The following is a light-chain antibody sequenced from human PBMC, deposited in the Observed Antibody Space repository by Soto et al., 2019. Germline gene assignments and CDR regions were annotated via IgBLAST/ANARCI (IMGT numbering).Light chain of an antibody. CDR1: QSVSSSY. CDR3: QQYGSSPPFT. CDR2: GAS. J-gene: IGKJ3*01. V-gene: IGKV3-20*01. Sequence: EIVLTQSPGTLSLSPGEIATLSCRASQSVSSSYLAWYQQKPGQAPRLLIYGASSRATGIPDRFSGSGSGTDFTLTISRLEPEDFAVYYCQQYGSSPPFTFGPGTKVDI.